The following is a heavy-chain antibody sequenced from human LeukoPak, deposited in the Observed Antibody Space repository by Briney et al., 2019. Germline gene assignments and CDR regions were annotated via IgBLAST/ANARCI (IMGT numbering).Heavy chain of an antibody. CDR2: IKEDGREK. J-gene: IGHJ4*02. D-gene: IGHD1-1*01. CDR1: GFTLSRYW. Sequence: GGSLRLSCAASGFTLSRYWINWVSQAPEKGLEWVANIKEDGREKNYVDSVKGRFSISRDNTNNSVSLQMSSLRDEDTAIYYCARGNWNAFDYWGQGIQVSVSS. CDR3: ARGNWNAFDY. V-gene: IGHV3-7*04.